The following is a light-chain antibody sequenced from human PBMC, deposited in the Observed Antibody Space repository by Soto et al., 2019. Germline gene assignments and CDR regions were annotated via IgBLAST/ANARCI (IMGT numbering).Light chain of an antibody. Sequence: VLTQSASTLSLSPGTRATLPCKASQSVGSNYFAWYQQKPGQAPRLLIYGISIRATGIPDRFSGSGSGTDFTLTISRLEPEDFAVYYCEQYGSSPRTFGQGTKVDIK. CDR3: EQYGSSPRT. CDR2: GIS. CDR1: QSVGSNY. J-gene: IGKJ1*01. V-gene: IGKV3-20*01.